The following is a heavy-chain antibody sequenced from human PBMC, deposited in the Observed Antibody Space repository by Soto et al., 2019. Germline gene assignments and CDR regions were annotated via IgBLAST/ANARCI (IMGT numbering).Heavy chain of an antibody. J-gene: IGHJ4*02. Sequence: ASETLSLTCSVSGGSISSNRYYWGWIRQPPGKGLEWIGNIYYSGNTYYNLSLKSRVTISVDTSKNQFSLKLSSVTAADTAVYYCASVYSYGSYFDYWGQGTLVTVSS. CDR2: IYYSGNT. D-gene: IGHD5-18*01. CDR1: GGSISSNRYY. CDR3: ASVYSYGSYFDY. V-gene: IGHV4-39*07.